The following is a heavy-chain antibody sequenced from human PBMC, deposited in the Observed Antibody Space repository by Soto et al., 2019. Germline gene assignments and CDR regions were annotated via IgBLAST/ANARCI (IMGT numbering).Heavy chain of an antibody. CDR2: ISYDGSNK. V-gene: IGHV3-30*18. J-gene: IGHJ4*02. CDR3: AKDLSGYYYDSRGYSPLDY. Sequence: PGGSLRLSCAASGFTFSSYGMHWVRQAPGKGLEWVAVISYDGSNKYYADSVKGRFTISRDNSKNTLYLQMNSLRAEDTAVYYCAKDLSGYYYDSRGYSPLDYWGQGTLVTVPQ. D-gene: IGHD3-22*01. CDR1: GFTFSSYG.